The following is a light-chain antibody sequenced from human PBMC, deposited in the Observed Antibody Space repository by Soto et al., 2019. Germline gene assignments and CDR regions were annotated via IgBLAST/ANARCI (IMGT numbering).Light chain of an antibody. Sequence: EIVLTQSPGTLSLSPGERATLSCRASQSITSSYLAWYQQKPGQAPRLLIYGASSRATGIPDRFSGSGSGKDFTLTISRLESEDFAVYYCQQYSSSPYAFGQGTKLEIK. CDR2: GAS. CDR3: QQYSSSPYA. CDR1: QSITSSY. V-gene: IGKV3-20*01. J-gene: IGKJ2*01.